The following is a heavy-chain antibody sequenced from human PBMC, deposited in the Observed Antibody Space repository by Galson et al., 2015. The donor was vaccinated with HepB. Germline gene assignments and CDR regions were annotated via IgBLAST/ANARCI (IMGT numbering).Heavy chain of an antibody. CDR2: ISYDGSNK. CDR3: AKDKYYDSSGYQDY. J-gene: IGHJ4*02. Sequence: SLRLSCAASGFTFSRYGMHWVRQAPGKGLEWVAVISYDGSNKYYADSVKGRFTISRDNSKNTLYLQMNSLRAEDTAVYYCAKDKYYDSSGYQDYWGQGTLVTVSS. CDR1: GFTFSRYG. D-gene: IGHD3-22*01. V-gene: IGHV3-30*18.